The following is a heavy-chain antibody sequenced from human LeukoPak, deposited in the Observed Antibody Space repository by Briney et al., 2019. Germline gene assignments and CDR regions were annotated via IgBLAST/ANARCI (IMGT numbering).Heavy chain of an antibody. J-gene: IGHJ4*02. CDR2: VKQDGSEK. CDR3: ARDFAPDYYDSSGSLGY. Sequence: GRSLRLSCAASGFTFSSYGMHWVRQAPGKGLEWVANVKQDGSEKYYVDSVKGRFTISRDNAKNSLYLQMNSLRAEDTAVYYCARDFAPDYYDSSGSLGYWGQGTLVTVSS. CDR1: GFTFSSYG. V-gene: IGHV3-7*01. D-gene: IGHD3-22*01.